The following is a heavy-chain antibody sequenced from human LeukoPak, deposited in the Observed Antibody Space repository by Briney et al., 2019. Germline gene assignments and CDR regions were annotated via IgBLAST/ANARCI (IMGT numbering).Heavy chain of an antibody. D-gene: IGHD3-22*01. CDR1: GYTFSGYY. J-gene: IGHJ4*02. Sequence: ASVKVSCKASGYTFSGYYMHWVRQAPGQGLEWMGWINPNSGGTNYAQKFQGRVTMTRDTSISTAYMELSRLRFDDTAVYYCASGSSYDSSGRGFDYWGQGTLVTVSS. V-gene: IGHV1-2*02. CDR3: ASGSSYDSSGRGFDY. CDR2: INPNSGGT.